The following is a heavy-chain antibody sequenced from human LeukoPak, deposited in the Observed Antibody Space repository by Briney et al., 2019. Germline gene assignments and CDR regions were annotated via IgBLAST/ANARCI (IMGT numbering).Heavy chain of an antibody. J-gene: IGHJ4*02. D-gene: IGHD5-24*01. CDR3: ARSREPGRDGDY. CDR2: ISSDGITT. V-gene: IGHV3-64*04. CDR1: GFTFSSYA. Sequence: GGSLRLSCSASGFTFSSYAMHWVRQAPGKGLEYVSAISSDGITTYHADSVKGRFTISRDNAKNTLYLQMNSLRADDTAVYYCARSREPGRDGDYWGQGTLVTVSS.